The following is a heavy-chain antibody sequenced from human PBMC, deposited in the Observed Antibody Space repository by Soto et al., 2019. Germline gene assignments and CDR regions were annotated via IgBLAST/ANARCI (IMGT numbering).Heavy chain of an antibody. Sequence: QVQLVESGGGAVQPGRSLRLSCAASGFTFNHFAMHWVRQAPGKGLDWVAVISYDGRRKSYADSVKGRFTISRDNSERTLDLQMNNLTSQDTGIYYCAREDSGDYFAHFDYWGQGSLVAVSS. D-gene: IGHD1-26*01. CDR2: ISYDGRRK. CDR1: GFTFNHFA. J-gene: IGHJ4*02. V-gene: IGHV3-30*04. CDR3: AREDSGDYFAHFDY.